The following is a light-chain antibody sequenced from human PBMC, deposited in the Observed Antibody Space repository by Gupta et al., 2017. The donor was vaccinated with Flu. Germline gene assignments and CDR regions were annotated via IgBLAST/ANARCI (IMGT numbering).Light chain of an antibody. Sequence: GERATINCKSSQSVLYSSNNKNYLAWYQQKPGQPPKLLIYWASTRESGVPDRFSGSGSGTDFTLTISSLQAEDVAVYYCQQYDSTPFTFGHGTKVDIK. CDR1: QSVLYSSNNKNY. CDR3: QQYDSTPFT. V-gene: IGKV4-1*01. CDR2: WAS. J-gene: IGKJ3*01.